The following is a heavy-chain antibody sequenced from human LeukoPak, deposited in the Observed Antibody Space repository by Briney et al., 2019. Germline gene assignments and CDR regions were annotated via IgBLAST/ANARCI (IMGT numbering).Heavy chain of an antibody. D-gene: IGHD3-3*01. CDR3: ASGTVSGVLTPHPFHR. V-gene: IGHV4-59*02. Sequence: PSETLSLTCSVSGGFVTNLYWSWIRQSPGKGLEWMGYIFHGGSIVYNPPLRSRVTMSMDMSKNQLSLKLRFVTAADTAVYYCASGTVSGVLTPHPFHRWGRGTLVTVSS. J-gene: IGHJ4*02. CDR2: IFHGGSI. CDR1: GGFVTNLY.